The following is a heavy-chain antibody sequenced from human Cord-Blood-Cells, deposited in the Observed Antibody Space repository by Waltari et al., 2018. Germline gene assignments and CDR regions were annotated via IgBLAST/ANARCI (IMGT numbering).Heavy chain of an antibody. Sequence: EVQLVESGGGLVQPGGSLRLSCAASGFTFSSYSMKWVRQAPGKGLEWVSYSSSSSSTIYYADSVKGRFTISRDNAKNSLYLQMNSLRDEDTAVYYWAREPELLCLGWGQGTLVTVSS. D-gene: IGHD1-26*01. CDR3: AREPELLCLG. CDR1: GFTFSSYS. J-gene: IGHJ4*02. CDR2: SSSSSSTI. V-gene: IGHV3-48*02.